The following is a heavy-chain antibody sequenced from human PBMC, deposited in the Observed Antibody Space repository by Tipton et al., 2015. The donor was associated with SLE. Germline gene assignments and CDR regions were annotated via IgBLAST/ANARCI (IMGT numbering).Heavy chain of an antibody. Sequence: TLSLTCTVSGGSISSGSYYWGWIRQPAGKGLEWIGYIYTSGSTNYNPSLKSRVTISVDTSKNQFSLKLSSVTAADTAVYYCAAREKAITMVRGVIIPFDYWGQGTLVTVSS. CDR3: AAREKAITMVRGVIIPFDY. CDR2: IYTSGST. J-gene: IGHJ4*02. CDR1: GGSISSGSYY. D-gene: IGHD3-10*01. V-gene: IGHV4-61*09.